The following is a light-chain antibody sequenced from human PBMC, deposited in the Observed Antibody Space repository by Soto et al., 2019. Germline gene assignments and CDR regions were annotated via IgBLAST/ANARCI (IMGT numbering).Light chain of an antibody. V-gene: IGKV3-11*01. CDR2: DVS. Sequence: IVLTQSPATLSLSPGESATLSCRASQNISSDLIWYQQRPGQAPRLLIYDVSNRATGIPARFSGSGSGTDFTLTISSLEPGDSAVYYCQQRSNWPRTFGQGTKVEIK. J-gene: IGKJ1*01. CDR3: QQRSNWPRT. CDR1: QNISSD.